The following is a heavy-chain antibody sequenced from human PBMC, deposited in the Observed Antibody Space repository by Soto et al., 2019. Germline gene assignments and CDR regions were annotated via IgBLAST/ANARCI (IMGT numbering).Heavy chain of an antibody. CDR1: GGSISRSSYY. D-gene: IGHD2-15*01. CDR2: IYYSGST. V-gene: IGHV4-39*01. Sequence: SETLSLTCTVSGGSISRSSYYWGWIRQPPGKGLEWIGSIYYSGSTYYNPSLKSRVTISVDTSKNQFSLKLSSVTAADTAVYYCATVVVAAKYWFDPWGQGTLVTVSS. CDR3: ATVVVAAKYWFDP. J-gene: IGHJ5*02.